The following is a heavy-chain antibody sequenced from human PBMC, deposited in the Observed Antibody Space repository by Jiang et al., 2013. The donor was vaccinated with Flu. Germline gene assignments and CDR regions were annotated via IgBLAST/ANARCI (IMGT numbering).Heavy chain of an antibody. V-gene: IGHV4-39*01. CDR3: ARLRRLVYYQFDY. CDR1: SISSSSYY. J-gene: IGHJ4*02. Sequence: SISSSSYYWGVDPPSPHGKGRGVDWEYLLYGSTYYNPSLKSRVTISVDTSKNQFSLKLSSVTAADTAVYYCARLRRLVYYQFDYWGQGTLVTVSS. CDR2: LLYGST. D-gene: IGHD3-10*01.